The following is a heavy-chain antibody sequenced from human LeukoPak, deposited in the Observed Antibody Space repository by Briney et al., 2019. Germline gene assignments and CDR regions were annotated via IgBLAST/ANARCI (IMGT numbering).Heavy chain of an antibody. Sequence: GGSLRLSCAASGFTFSSYEMNWVRQAPGKGLEWVSYISSSGSTIYYADSVKGRFTISRDNAKNSLYLQMNSLRAEDTALYYCAREGGGGYYSQWLVDHMDVWGKGTTVTVSS. CDR1: GFTFSSYE. CDR3: AREGGGGYYSQWLVDHMDV. D-gene: IGHD3-3*01. V-gene: IGHV3-48*03. CDR2: ISSSGSTI. J-gene: IGHJ6*03.